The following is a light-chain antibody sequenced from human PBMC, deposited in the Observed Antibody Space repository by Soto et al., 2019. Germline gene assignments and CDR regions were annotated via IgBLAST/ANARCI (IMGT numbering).Light chain of an antibody. V-gene: IGKV3-20*01. Sequence: EIVLTQSPGTLSLSPGESATLSCRASQSVSSSYFAWYQQKPRQPPRLLIYGSSSSATGIRDSFGGSGSGTVFPLTSSRLPHDVSAVYYCQQYGSSRTFGQGTKVEIK. CDR1: QSVSSSY. CDR2: GSS. CDR3: QQYGSSRT. J-gene: IGKJ1*01.